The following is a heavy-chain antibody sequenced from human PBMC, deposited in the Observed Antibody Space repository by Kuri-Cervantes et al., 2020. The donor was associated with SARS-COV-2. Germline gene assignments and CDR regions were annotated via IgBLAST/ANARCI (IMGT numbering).Heavy chain of an antibody. J-gene: IGHJ3*02. D-gene: IGHD1-26*01. CDR3: ARDEYQLGWELQLLGGHRWGDAFDI. CDR1: GGTFSSYA. Sequence: SVKVSCKASGGTFSSYAISWVRRAPGQGLEWMGGIIPIFGTANYAQKFQGRVTITADESTSTAYMELSSLRAEDTAVYYCARDEYQLGWELQLLGGHRWGDAFDIWGQGTMVTVSS. CDR2: IIPIFGTA. V-gene: IGHV1-69*13.